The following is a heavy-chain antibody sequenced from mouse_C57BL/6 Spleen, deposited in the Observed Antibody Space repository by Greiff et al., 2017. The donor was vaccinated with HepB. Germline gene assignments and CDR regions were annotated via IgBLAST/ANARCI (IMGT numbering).Heavy chain of an antibody. CDR2: IDPENGDT. Sequence: VKLQESGAELVRPGASVKLSCTASGFNIKDDYMHWVKQRPEQGLEWIGWIDPENGDTEYASKFQGKATITADTSSNTAYLQLSSLTSEDTAVYYCTPLITTVVAKGFAYWGQGTLVTVSA. D-gene: IGHD1-1*01. CDR3: TPLITTVVAKGFAY. J-gene: IGHJ3*01. CDR1: GFNIKDDY. V-gene: IGHV14-4*01.